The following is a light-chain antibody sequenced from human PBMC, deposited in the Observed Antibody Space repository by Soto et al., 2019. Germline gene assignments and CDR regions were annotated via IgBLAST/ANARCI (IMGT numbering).Light chain of an antibody. CDR1: SSNIGAGYD. CDR2: GNI. CDR3: QSYDTSRFGLM. J-gene: IGLJ3*02. V-gene: IGLV1-40*01. Sequence: QSVLTQPPSVSGAPGQRVTISCTGSSSNIGAGYDVHWYQQLPGTAPRLLIYGNINRPSGVPDRFSGSKSGTSASLAITGLQAEDEAEYYCQSYDTSRFGLMFGGGTKLTVL.